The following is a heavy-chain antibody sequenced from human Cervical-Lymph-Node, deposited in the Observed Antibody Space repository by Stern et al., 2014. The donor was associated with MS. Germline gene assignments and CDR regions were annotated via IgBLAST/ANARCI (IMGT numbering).Heavy chain of an antibody. J-gene: IGHJ4*02. V-gene: IGHV3-23*04. Sequence: EVQLVQSGGDLVQPGGSLRLSCAAYGFTFSSYAMSWVRRPPGKGLQWVSVISGSGGNTYYADSVKGRFTISRDNSKNTVFLQMNSLRVEDTAIYYCAKAVRGTGEMGQDDYWGQGTLVTVSS. CDR1: GFTFSSYA. CDR3: AKAVRGTGEMGQDDY. CDR2: ISGSGGNT. D-gene: IGHD7-27*01.